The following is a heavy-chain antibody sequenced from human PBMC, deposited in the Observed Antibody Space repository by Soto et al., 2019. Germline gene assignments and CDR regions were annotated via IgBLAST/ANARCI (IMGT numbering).Heavy chain of an antibody. CDR1: GGSFSDYY. J-gene: IGHJ4*02. D-gene: IGHD3-22*01. Sequence: PSETLSLTCAVYGGSFSDYYWSWIRQPPGKGLEWIGEINHSGSSNYNPSLKSRVTISVDTSKNQFSLKLSSVTAADTAVYYCARGYYYDSSGDYYAPSFDYWGQGTLVTVSS. CDR3: ARGYYYDSSGDYYAPSFDY. CDR2: INHSGSS. V-gene: IGHV4-34*01.